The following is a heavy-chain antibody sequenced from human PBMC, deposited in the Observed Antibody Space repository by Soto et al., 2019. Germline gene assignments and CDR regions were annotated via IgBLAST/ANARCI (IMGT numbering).Heavy chain of an antibody. J-gene: IGHJ5*02. CDR1: GGTFSSYT. D-gene: IGHD6-19*01. Sequence: GASVKVSCKASGGTFSSYTISWVRQAPGQGLEWMGRIIPILGIANYAQKFQGRVTITADTSTSTVYMELSSLRSEDTAVYYCARAVAAVNWFDPWGQGTLVTVSS. V-gene: IGHV1-69*02. CDR2: IIPILGIA. CDR3: ARAVAAVNWFDP.